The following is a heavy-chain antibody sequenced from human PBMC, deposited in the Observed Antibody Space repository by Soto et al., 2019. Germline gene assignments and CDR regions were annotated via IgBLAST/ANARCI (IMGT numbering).Heavy chain of an antibody. CDR1: GYSFSSYW. CDR2: IYPGDSDT. V-gene: IGHV5-51*01. J-gene: IGHJ4*02. D-gene: IGHD7-27*01. Sequence: GESLQISCKGSGYSFSSYWIGVGRQMPGKGLEWMGIIYPGDSDTRYSPSFQGQVTISADKSISTAYLQWSSLKASDTAMYYCARRYSFWFLTGGDYFDYWGQGTLVTGS. CDR3: ARRYSFWFLTGGDYFDY.